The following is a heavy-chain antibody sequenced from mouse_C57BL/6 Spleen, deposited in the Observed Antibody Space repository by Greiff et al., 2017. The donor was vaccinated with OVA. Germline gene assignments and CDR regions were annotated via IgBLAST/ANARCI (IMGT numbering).Heavy chain of an antibody. Sequence: EVKLQESGPGLVKPSQSLSLTCSVTGYSITSGYYWNWIRQFPGNKLEWMGYISYDGSNNYNPSLKNRISITRDTSKNQFFLKLNSVTTEDTATYYCARDGTSNYFDVWGTGTTVTVSS. CDR2: ISYDGSN. CDR3: ARDGTSNYFDV. J-gene: IGHJ1*03. CDR1: GYSITSGYY. D-gene: IGHD2-5*01. V-gene: IGHV3-6*01.